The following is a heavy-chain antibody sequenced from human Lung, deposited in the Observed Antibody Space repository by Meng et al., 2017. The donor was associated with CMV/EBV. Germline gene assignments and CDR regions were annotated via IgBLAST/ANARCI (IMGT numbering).Heavy chain of an antibody. Sequence: ASVXVSXKASGYTFTGYFMHWVRQAPGQGLEWMGWINPNSGGTNYAQKFQGRVIMTWDTSISSAYMQLSRLTSNDTAVFYCARGGLSTALPEAPSSSSIDNWGQGXLVTASS. J-gene: IGHJ4*02. V-gene: IGHV1-2*02. CDR3: ARGGLSTALPEAPSSSSIDN. CDR2: INPNSGGT. D-gene: IGHD2/OR15-2a*01. CDR1: GYTFTGYF.